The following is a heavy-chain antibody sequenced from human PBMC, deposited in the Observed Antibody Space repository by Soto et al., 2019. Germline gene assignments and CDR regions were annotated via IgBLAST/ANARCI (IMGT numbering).Heavy chain of an antibody. CDR1: GFTFSSYN. CDR2: ISYSISYI. J-gene: IGHJ4*02. V-gene: IGHV3-21*01. Sequence: PGGSLRLSCAASGFTFSSYNMNWVRQAPGKGLEWVSTISYSISYIYYADSVKGRFAISRDNAKNSLYLQMNNLRAEDTAVYYCARGDYYSNSYYFDYWGQGTLVTVSS. D-gene: IGHD4-4*01. CDR3: ARGDYYSNSYYFDY.